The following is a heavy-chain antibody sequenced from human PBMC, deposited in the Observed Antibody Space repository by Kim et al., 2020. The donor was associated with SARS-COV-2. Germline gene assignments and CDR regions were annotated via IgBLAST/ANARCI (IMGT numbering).Heavy chain of an antibody. Sequence: ASVKVSCKASGYTFTSYGISWVRQAPGQGLEWMGWISAYNGNTNYAQKLQGRVTMTTDTSTSTAYMELRSLRSDDTAVYYCARDAPFRFGELGFDYWGQGTLVTVSS. V-gene: IGHV1-18*01. J-gene: IGHJ4*02. D-gene: IGHD3-10*01. CDR2: ISAYNGNT. CDR1: GYTFTSYG. CDR3: ARDAPFRFGELGFDY.